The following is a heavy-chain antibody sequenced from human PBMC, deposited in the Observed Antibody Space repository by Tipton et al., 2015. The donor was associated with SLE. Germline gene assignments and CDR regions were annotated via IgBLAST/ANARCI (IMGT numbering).Heavy chain of an antibody. CDR3: AREEENDFWSGGDAFDI. Sequence: TLSLTCTVSGGSISSSSYYWSWIRQPPGKGLEWIGYIYYSGSTIHNPSLKSRVTMSVDTSKNQFSLKLSSVTAADTAVYYCAREEENDFWSGGDAFDIWGQGTMVTVSS. CDR1: GGSISSSSYY. CDR2: IYYSGST. J-gene: IGHJ3*02. V-gene: IGHV4-61*01. D-gene: IGHD3-3*01.